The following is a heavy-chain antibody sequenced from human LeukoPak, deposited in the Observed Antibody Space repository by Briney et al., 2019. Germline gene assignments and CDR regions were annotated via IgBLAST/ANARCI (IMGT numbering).Heavy chain of an antibody. CDR2: INPNSGGT. CDR1: GYTFTGYY. D-gene: IGHD5-12*01. J-gene: IGHJ4*02. CDR3: ARTDRGYSGYDYDY. Sequence: ASAKVSCKASGYTFTGYYMHWVRQAPGQGLEWMGWINPNSGGTNYAQKFQGRVTMTRDTSISTAYMELSRLRSDDTAVYYCARTDRGYSGYDYDYWGQGTLVTVSS. V-gene: IGHV1-2*02.